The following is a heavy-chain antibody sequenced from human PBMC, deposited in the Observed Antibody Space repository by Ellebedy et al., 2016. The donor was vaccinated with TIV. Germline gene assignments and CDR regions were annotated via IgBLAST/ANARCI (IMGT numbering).Heavy chain of an antibody. CDR1: GFTFNSYW. CDR3: VRDGAYGDYSPGYFGMDV. V-gene: IGHV3-7*01. D-gene: IGHD3-22*01. J-gene: IGHJ6*02. CDR2: INQDGSRI. Sequence: GESLKISCAASGFTFNSYWMSWVRQAPGKGLEWVANINQDGSRIYYVDSVKGRFPIYRDNATNSVSLRMNTLRVEDTAVYHWVRDGAYGDYSPGYFGMDVWGQGTTVTVSS.